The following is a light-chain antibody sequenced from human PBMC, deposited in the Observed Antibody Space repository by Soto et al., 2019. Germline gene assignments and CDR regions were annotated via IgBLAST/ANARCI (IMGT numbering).Light chain of an antibody. Sequence: IQLTRSPSFLSASVLDIFTITFRASQGISNYLAWYQQRPGKAPKLLIYAASTLQTGVPSRFSGSGSGTEFTLTISSLQPDDFATYYCQQYNSYSWTFGQGTKV. V-gene: IGKV1-9*01. CDR2: AAS. CDR1: QGISNY. CDR3: QQYNSYSWT. J-gene: IGKJ1*01.